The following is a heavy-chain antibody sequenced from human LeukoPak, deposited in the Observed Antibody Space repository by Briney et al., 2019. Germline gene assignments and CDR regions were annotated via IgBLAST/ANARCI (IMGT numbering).Heavy chain of an antibody. V-gene: IGHV3-7*01. J-gene: IGHJ5*02. D-gene: IGHD3-10*01. CDR2: IKQDESDK. CDR1: GFTFSSNW. Sequence: GGSLRLSCAASGFTFSSNWMSWVRQAPGKGLEWVASIKQDESDKHYVDSVKGRFTISRDNAKNSLYLQMNSLSAEDSAVYYCVRDEWFGDSNWFDPWGQGTLVTVSS. CDR3: VRDEWFGDSNWFDP.